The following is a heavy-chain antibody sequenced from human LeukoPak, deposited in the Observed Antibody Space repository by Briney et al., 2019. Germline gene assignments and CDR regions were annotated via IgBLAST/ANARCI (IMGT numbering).Heavy chain of an antibody. CDR3: ARVPFGSSWFDY. J-gene: IGHJ4*02. D-gene: IGHD6-13*01. CDR1: GYTFTSHA. V-gene: IGHV1-3*01. Sequence: ASVKVSCKASGYTFTSHAMHWVRQAPGQRLEWMGWINAGNGNTKYSQKFQGRVTITRDTSASTAYMELSSLRSEDTAVYYCARVPFGSSWFDYRGQGTLVTVSS. CDR2: INAGNGNT.